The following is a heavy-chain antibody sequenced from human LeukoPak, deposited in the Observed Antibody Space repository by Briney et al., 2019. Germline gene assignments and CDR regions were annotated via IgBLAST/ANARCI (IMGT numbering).Heavy chain of an antibody. D-gene: IGHD6-19*01. Sequence: SETLSLTCTVSGGSISSGGYYWSWIRQHPGKGLGWIGYIYYSGSTYYNPSLKSRVTISVDTSKNQFSLKLSSVTAADTAVYYCARRDSSGWTFDYWGQGTLVTVSS. J-gene: IGHJ4*02. CDR1: GGSISSGGYY. CDR3: ARRDSSGWTFDY. CDR2: IYYSGST. V-gene: IGHV4-31*03.